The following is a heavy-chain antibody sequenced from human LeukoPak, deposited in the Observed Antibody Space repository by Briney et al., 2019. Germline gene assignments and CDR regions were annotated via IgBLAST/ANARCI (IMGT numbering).Heavy chain of an antibody. CDR2: ISGGGVTT. CDR1: RFTFSSYA. D-gene: IGHD1-1*01. Sequence: GGSLRLSCTASRFTFSSYAMSWVRQAPGKGLEWVSAISGGGVTTYYADSVKGRFTISRDNSKNTLYLQMNSLRAEDTAVYYCAKMDAVVATAGTTWDYWGQGTLVTVSS. CDR3: AKMDAVVATAGTTWDY. J-gene: IGHJ4*02. V-gene: IGHV3-23*01.